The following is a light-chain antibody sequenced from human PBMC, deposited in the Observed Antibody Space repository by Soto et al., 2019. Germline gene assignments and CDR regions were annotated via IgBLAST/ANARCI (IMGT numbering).Light chain of an antibody. J-gene: IGKJ1*01. V-gene: IGKV1-5*03. Sequence: DIQMTQSPSTLSASVGDGVTITCRASQTITTSLARYQQKPGKAPKLLIYKASSLESGVPSRFSGSGSGTDFTLTISSLQPDDFATYYCQQYDSYSVRTFGQGTQVEI. CDR2: KAS. CDR3: QQYDSYSVRT. CDR1: QTITTS.